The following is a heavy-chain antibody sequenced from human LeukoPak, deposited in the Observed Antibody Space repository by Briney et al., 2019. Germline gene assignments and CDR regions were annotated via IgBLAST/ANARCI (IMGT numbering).Heavy chain of an antibody. CDR2: IYYSGST. J-gene: IGHJ6*03. CDR3: ARGGYCSGGSCYAPILGYYYYMDV. V-gene: IGHV4-59*01. Sequence: PSETLSPTCTVSGGSISSYYWSWIRQPPGKGLEWIGYIYYSGSTNYNPSLKSRVTISVDTSKHQFSLKLSSVTAADTAVYYCARGGYCSGGSCYAPILGYYYYMDVWGKGTTVTVSS. D-gene: IGHD2-15*01. CDR1: GGSISSYY.